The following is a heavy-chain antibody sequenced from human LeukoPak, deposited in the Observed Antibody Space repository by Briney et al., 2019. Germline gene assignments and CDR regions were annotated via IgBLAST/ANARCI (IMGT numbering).Heavy chain of an antibody. CDR1: GYIFTDYY. V-gene: IGHV1-2*06. J-gene: IGHJ5*02. D-gene: IGHD1-26*01. CDR3: ARDYRTVVGALDP. CDR2: INPNSGGT. Sequence: ASVKVSCKASGYIFTDYYMHWVRQAPGQELGWMGRINPNSGGTNYAQKFQGRVTMTRDTSISTAYMELSRLRSDDTAVYYCARDYRTVVGALDPWGQGTLVTVSS.